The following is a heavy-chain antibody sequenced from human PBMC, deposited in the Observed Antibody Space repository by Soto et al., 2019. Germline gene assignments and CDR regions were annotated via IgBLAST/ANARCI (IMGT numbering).Heavy chain of an antibody. CDR3: ARDYLRYCSGGSCYGLGY. CDR2: IWYDGSNK. D-gene: IGHD2-15*01. CDR1: GFTFSSYG. J-gene: IGHJ4*02. Sequence: PGGSLRLSCAASGFTFSSYGMHWVRQAPGKGLEWVAVIWYDGSNKYYADSVKGRFTISRDNSKNTLYLQMNSLRAEDTAVYYCARDYLRYCSGGSCYGLGYWGQGTLVTVSS. V-gene: IGHV3-33*01.